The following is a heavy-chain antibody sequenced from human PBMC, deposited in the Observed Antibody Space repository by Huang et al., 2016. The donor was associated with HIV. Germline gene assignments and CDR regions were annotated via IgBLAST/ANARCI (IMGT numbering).Heavy chain of an antibody. J-gene: IGHJ3*02. Sequence: QIQLMQSGPELKQPGASVKVSCKDSGYTFTSYGITWVRQAPGQGTEWMGWIRSASGDTEYAQKFQDRVTLTTDTSTNIAYMELRSLRSDDTAKYYCARDPKYHRIGYYRQRRGIDIWGQGTMVIVSS. D-gene: IGHD3-22*01. V-gene: IGHV1-18*01. CDR3: ARDPKYHRIGYYRQRRGIDI. CDR1: GYTFTSYG. CDR2: IRSASGDT.